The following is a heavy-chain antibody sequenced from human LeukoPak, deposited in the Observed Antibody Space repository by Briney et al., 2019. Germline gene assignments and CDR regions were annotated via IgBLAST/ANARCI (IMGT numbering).Heavy chain of an antibody. J-gene: IGHJ4*02. CDR1: GFTFSSYS. CDR3: ARDIVVVGFDY. D-gene: IGHD3-22*01. V-gene: IGHV3-21*01. Sequence: GGSLRLSCAASGFTFSSYSMNWVRQAPGKGLEWVSSISSSSSYIYYADSVKGRFTISRDNAKNSLCLQMNSLRAEDTAVYYCARDIVVVGFDYWGQGTLVTVSS. CDR2: ISSSSSYI.